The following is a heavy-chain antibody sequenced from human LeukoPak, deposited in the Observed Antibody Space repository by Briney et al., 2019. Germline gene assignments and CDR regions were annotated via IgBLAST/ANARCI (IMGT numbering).Heavy chain of an antibody. CDR1: GYTFTSYD. CDR2: MNPNSGNT. CDR3: ARSPADFDWLLFFDY. D-gene: IGHD3-9*01. V-gene: IGHV1-8*03. Sequence: ASVKVSCKASGYTFTSYDINWVRQATGQGLEWMGWMNPNSGNTGYAQKFQGRVTITRNTSISTAYMELSRLRSDDTAVYYCARSPADFDWLLFFDYWGQGTLVTVSS. J-gene: IGHJ4*02.